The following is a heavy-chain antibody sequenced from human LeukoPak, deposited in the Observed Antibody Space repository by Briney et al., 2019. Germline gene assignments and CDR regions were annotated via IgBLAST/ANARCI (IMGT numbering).Heavy chain of an antibody. CDR3: ARDGSGSYYLY. V-gene: IGHV3-23*01. CDR1: AFTFSNYA. CDR2: ISGSGGST. J-gene: IGHJ4*02. D-gene: IGHD1-26*01. Sequence: GGSLRLSCAASAFTFSNYAMSWVRQARGEGLEWVSAISGSGGSTYYADTVKGRFTISRDNAKNSLYLQMNSLRAEDTAVYYCARDGSGSYYLYWGQGTLVTVSS.